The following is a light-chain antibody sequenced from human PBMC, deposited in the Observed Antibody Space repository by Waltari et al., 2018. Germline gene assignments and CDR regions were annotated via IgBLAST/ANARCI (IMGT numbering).Light chain of an antibody. CDR3: QAYDSSLSGWV. V-gene: IGLV1-40*01. CDR1: SSNIGAGYD. Sequence: QSVLTQPPSVSGAPGQRVTISCTGSSSNIGAGYDVHWYQHLPGTAPKLLIHGKNNRPEGVPDRVAGARCGSSGCLAITGVQAEDEADYYCQAYDSSLSGWVFGGGTKLTVL. J-gene: IGLJ3*02. CDR2: GKN.